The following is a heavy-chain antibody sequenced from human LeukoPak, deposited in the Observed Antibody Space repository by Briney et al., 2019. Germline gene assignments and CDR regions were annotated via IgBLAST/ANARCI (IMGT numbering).Heavy chain of an antibody. CDR3: AKAPRGNDDYLDY. J-gene: IGHJ4*02. V-gene: IGHV3-9*01. CDR2: ISWNSGSI. D-gene: IGHD3-16*01. CDR1: GFTFDDYG. Sequence: PGRSLRLSCAASGFTFDDYGMHWVRQAPGKGLEWVSGISWNSGSIGYADSVEGRFTISRDNAKNSLYLQMNSLRAEDTALYYCAKAPRGNDDYLDYWGQGTLVTVSS.